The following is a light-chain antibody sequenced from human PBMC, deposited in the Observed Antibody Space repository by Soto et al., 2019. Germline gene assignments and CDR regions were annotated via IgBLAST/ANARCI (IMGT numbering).Light chain of an antibody. CDR3: QQRSNWPP. CDR1: QSVSSK. V-gene: IGKV3D-15*01. J-gene: IGKJ5*01. CDR2: GAS. Sequence: EIVMTQSPATLSVSPGERATLSCRASQSVSSKLAWYQQKPGQAPRLLIYGASTRATGIPARFSGSGSGTEFTLTISTLQSEDSAIYYCQQRSNWPPFGQGTRLEIK.